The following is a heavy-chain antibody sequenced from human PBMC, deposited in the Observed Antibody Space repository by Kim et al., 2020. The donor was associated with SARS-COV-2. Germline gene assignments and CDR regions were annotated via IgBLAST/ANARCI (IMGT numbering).Heavy chain of an antibody. CDR1: GFTFSSYS. Sequence: GGSLRLSCAASGFTFSSYSMNWVRQAPGKGLEWVSSISSSSSYIYYADSVKGRFTISRDNAKNSLYLQMNSLRAEDTAVYYCARVRPQDQITIFGVVIIGGAIWFDPWGQGTLVTVSS. J-gene: IGHJ5*02. D-gene: IGHD3-3*01. V-gene: IGHV3-21*01. CDR3: ARVRPQDQITIFGVVIIGGAIWFDP. CDR2: ISSSSSYI.